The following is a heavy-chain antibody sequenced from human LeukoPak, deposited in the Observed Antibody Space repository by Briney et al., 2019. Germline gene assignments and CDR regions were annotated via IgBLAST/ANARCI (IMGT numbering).Heavy chain of an antibody. CDR1: GFTFSSYG. CDR2: ISGSGGST. J-gene: IGHJ4*02. CDR3: ARDPRGPTGYDSSGRDTFDY. D-gene: IGHD3-22*01. V-gene: IGHV3-23*01. Sequence: GGSLRLSCAASGFTFSSYGMSWVRQAPGKGLEWVSAISGSGGSTYYADSVKGRFTISRDNSRSTLYLQMNSLRPEDTSLYYCARDPRGPTGYDSSGRDTFDYWGQGTLVTVSS.